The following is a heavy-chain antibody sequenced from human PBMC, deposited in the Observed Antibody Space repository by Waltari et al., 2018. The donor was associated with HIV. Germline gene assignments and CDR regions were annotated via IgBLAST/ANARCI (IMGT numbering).Heavy chain of an antibody. Sequence: EVQLVESGGGLVQPGGSLRLSCAASGFTFSSYWMHWVRQAPGKGLVWVSRINSDGSSTSYADSVKGRFTIARDNAKNTLYLQMNSLRAEDTAVYYCRVVVAALRRYYGMDVWGQGTTVTVSS. CDR2: INSDGSST. CDR3: RVVVAALRRYYGMDV. V-gene: IGHV3-74*01. D-gene: IGHD2-15*01. CDR1: GFTFSSYW. J-gene: IGHJ6*02.